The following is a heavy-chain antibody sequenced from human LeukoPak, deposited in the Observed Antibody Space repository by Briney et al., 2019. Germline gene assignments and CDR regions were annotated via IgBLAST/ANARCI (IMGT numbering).Heavy chain of an antibody. CDR2: IKSKTDGGTT. V-gene: IGHV3-15*01. Sequence: NPGGSLRLSCAASGFTFRNAWMSWVRQAPGKGLEWVGRIKSKTDGGTTDYAAPVKGRFTISRDDSKNTLYLQMNSLKTEDTAVYYCTTRPGLGDAFDIWGQGTMVTVSS. CDR3: TTRPGLGDAFDI. CDR1: GFTFRNAW. J-gene: IGHJ3*02. D-gene: IGHD3/OR15-3a*01.